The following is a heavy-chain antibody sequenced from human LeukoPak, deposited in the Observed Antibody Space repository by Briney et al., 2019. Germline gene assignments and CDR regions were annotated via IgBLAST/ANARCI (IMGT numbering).Heavy chain of an antibody. J-gene: IGHJ6*03. Sequence: ASVKVSCKASGYTFTSYDINWVRQATGQGLEWMGWMNPNSGNTGYAQKFQGRVTMTRNTSISTAYMELSSLRSEDTAVYYCARSNWNYLNYYYYYYMDVWGKGTTVTVSS. CDR3: ARSNWNYLNYYYYYYMDV. CDR1: GYTFTSYD. D-gene: IGHD1-7*01. V-gene: IGHV1-8*01. CDR2: MNPNSGNT.